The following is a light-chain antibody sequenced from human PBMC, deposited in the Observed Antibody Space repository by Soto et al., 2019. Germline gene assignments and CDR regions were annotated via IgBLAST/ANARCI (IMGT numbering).Light chain of an antibody. CDR1: QSVRSY. V-gene: IGKV3D-15*01. J-gene: IGKJ4*01. CDR3: QQYYHDSVLT. CDR2: DAS. Sequence: DRVMTQHPATPSFSPRAIATLCCRASQSVRSYLAWYQQKPGQAPRLLIYDASNRATGIPARFSGSGSGTDFTLTISSLQPDDFATYYCQQYYHDSVLTFGGGTKVDI.